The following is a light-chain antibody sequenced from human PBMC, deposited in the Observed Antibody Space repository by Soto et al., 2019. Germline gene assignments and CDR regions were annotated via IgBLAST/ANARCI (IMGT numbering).Light chain of an antibody. V-gene: IGLV2-8*01. J-gene: IGLJ1*01. CDR2: EVT. Sequence: QSALTQPPSASGFPGQSVTISCTGTSSDVGYYDYVSWYQQHPGKAPKLVIYEVTKRPYGVPDRVSACKSGNTASLTVSGLRAEDEADYYCSSYAGSNNFVFGSGTKLTVL. CDR1: SSDVGYYDY. CDR3: SSYAGSNNFV.